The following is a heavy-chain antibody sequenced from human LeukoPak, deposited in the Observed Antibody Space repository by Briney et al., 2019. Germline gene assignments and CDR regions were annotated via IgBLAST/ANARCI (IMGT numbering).Heavy chain of an antibody. Sequence: GGSLRLSCAASGFTFSSNAMSWVRQAPGKGLEWVSAISGSGGSTYYADSVKGRFTISRDNSKNTLYLQMNSLRAEDTAAYYCAKGRIASAENWFDPWGQGTLVTVSS. CDR2: ISGSGGST. CDR1: GFTFSSNA. CDR3: AKGRIASAENWFDP. J-gene: IGHJ5*02. V-gene: IGHV3-23*01. D-gene: IGHD6-13*01.